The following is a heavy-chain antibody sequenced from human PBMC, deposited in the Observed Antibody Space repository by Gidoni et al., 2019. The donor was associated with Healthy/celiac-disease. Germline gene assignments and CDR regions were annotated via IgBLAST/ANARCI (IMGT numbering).Heavy chain of an antibody. D-gene: IGHD6-19*01. CDR1: GFPFSSYA. V-gene: IGHV3-30*01. Sequence: QVQLVESGGGVVQPGRSLRLSCAASGFPFSSYAMHWVRQAPGKGLEWVAVISYDGSNKYYADSVKGRFTISRDNSKNTLYLQMNSLRAEDTAVYYCARVGSAVAGTEVDYWGQGTLVTVSS. CDR2: ISYDGSNK. CDR3: ARVGSAVAGTEVDY. J-gene: IGHJ4*02.